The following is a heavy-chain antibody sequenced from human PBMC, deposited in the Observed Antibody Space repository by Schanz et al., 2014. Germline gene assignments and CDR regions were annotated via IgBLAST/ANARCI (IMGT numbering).Heavy chain of an antibody. Sequence: EVQLLESGGGLVQPGGSLKLSCAASGLIFSNYVMSWVRQAPGKGLEWVSSISSGGGSTYYADSVKGRFTISRDNSKNTLYLQMNSLRAEDTAVYYCAKSLESCPGGRCSRGYFDYWGQGTLDTVSS. J-gene: IGHJ4*02. CDR3: AKSLESCPGGRCSRGYFDY. D-gene: IGHD2-15*01. V-gene: IGHV3-23*01. CDR2: ISSGGGST. CDR1: GLIFSNYV.